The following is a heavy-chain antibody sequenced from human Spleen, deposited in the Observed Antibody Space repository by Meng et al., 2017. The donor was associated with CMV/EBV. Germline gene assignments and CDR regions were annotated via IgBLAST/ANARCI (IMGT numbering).Heavy chain of an antibody. Sequence: VSCKASGDTFSSYSVSWMRQVPGQGLEWMGKIIPMVGVAKYAERFQGKVAINADTSTSTAYMELSSLKSEDTAVYYCALHQADGFDSWGQGTLVTVSS. J-gene: IGHJ5*01. CDR3: ALHQADGFDS. CDR2: IIPMVGVA. CDR1: GDTFSSYS. V-gene: IGHV1-69*02.